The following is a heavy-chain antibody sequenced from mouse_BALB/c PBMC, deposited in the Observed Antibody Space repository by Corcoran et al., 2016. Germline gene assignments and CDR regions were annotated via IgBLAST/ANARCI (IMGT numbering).Heavy chain of an antibody. Sequence: EVQLQQSGPELVKPGASVKISCKASGYSFTGYYMHWVKQSHVKSLEWIGRINPYNGATSYNQNFKDKASLTVDKSSSTAYMELHSLTSEDSAVYYCARCPMILYYVDYWGQGTTLTVSS. CDR1: GYSFTGYY. CDR3: ARCPMILYYVDY. V-gene: IGHV1-26*01. CDR2: INPYNGAT. D-gene: IGHD2-3*01. J-gene: IGHJ2*01.